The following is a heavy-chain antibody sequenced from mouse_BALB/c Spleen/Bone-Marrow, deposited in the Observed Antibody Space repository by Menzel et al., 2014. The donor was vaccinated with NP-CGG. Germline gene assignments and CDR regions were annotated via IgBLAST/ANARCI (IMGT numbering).Heavy chain of an antibody. CDR2: IYPGDDDT. J-gene: IGHJ2*02. V-gene: IGHV1-80*01. Sequence: QVQLQQPGAELVRPGSSVKISCKASGYAFNLYWVNWVKQRPGQGLEWIGQIYPGDDDTDYNGKFKGKATLTADRSSSTAYMQLGSLTSEDSAVYFCARGGISIDYWGHGTSLTVSS. CDR1: GYAFNLYW. CDR3: ARGGISIDY.